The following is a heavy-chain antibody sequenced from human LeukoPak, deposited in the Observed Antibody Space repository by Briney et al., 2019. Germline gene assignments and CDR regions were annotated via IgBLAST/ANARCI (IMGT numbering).Heavy chain of an antibody. CDR3: ARAIAAPGDYFDY. CDR2: IYYSGST. V-gene: IGHV4-59*01. J-gene: IGHJ4*02. Sequence: SETLSLTCTVSGGSISSYYWSWIRQPPGKGLEWIGYIYYSGSTNYNPSLKSRVTISVDTSKTQFSLKLSSVTAADTAVYYCARAIAAPGDYFDYWGQGTLVTVSS. CDR1: GGSISSYY. D-gene: IGHD6-6*01.